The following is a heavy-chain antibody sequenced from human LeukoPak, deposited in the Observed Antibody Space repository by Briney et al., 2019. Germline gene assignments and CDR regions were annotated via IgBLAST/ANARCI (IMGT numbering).Heavy chain of an antibody. V-gene: IGHV3-49*04. CDR3: TRDLGLMGARAPPGY. CDR2: IRRKAYGGTT. Sequence: GRSLRLSCTGSGFMFGDYAMTWVRQAPGKGLEWVSFIRRKAYGGTTEYAASVKGRFTMSRDDSKSIAYLQVNSLKIEDTAVYYCTRDLGLMGARAPPGYWGQGTLVTVSS. CDR1: GFMFGDYA. D-gene: IGHD1-26*01. J-gene: IGHJ4*02.